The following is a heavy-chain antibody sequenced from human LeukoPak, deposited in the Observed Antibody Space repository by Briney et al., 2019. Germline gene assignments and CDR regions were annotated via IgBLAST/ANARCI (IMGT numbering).Heavy chain of an antibody. J-gene: IGHJ4*02. D-gene: IGHD3-10*01. Sequence: PGGSLRLSCAASGFTFSNYAMHWVRQAPGKGLEWVAFVRSDGNNKYYADSVKGRFTMSRDNFKNTLYLQMNSLRAEDTAVYYCAKVLQMVGEVTPFDYWGQGTLVTVSS. CDR1: GFTFSNYA. CDR2: VRSDGNNK. V-gene: IGHV3-30*02. CDR3: AKVLQMVGEVTPFDY.